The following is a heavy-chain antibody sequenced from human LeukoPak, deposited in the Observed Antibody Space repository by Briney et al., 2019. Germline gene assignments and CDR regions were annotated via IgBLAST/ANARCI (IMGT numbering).Heavy chain of an antibody. CDR3: ARDGIAVEIPYYYYYGMDV. D-gene: IGHD6-19*01. CDR1: GGSISSYY. Sequence: SEALSLTCTVSGGSISSYYWSWIRQPPGKGLEWIGYIYYSGSTNYNPSLKSRVTISVDTSKNQFSLKLSSVIAADTAVYYCARDGIAVEIPYYYYYGMDVWGQGTTVTVSS. CDR2: IYYSGST. J-gene: IGHJ6*02. V-gene: IGHV4-59*08.